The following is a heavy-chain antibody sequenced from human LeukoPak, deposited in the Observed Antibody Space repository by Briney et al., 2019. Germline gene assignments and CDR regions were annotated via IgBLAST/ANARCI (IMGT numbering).Heavy chain of an antibody. D-gene: IGHD6-13*01. CDR1: GGTFSSYA. J-gene: IGHJ4*02. Sequence: SVKVSCKASGGTFSSYAISWVRQAPGQGLEWMGGIIPIFGTANYAQKFQGRVTITADESTSTAYMELSSLRSEDTAVYYCAREYSSHQNFDYWGQGTLVTVSS. CDR2: IIPIFGTA. CDR3: AREYSSHQNFDY. V-gene: IGHV1-69*01.